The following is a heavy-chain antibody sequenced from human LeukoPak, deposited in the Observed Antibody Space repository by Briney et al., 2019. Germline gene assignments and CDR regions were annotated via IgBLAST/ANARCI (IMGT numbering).Heavy chain of an antibody. J-gene: IGHJ4*02. CDR1: GFAFSTYW. V-gene: IGHV3-74*01. CDR2: VNPEGAST. CDR3: ARGTAITAGIDF. D-gene: IGHD6-19*01. Sequence: GGSLRLSCTASGFAFSTYWMFWVRQAPGKGLVWVSQVNPEGASTTYGDPAKGRFTASRDNAKNALHLQMNSLRVDDTAVYYCARGTAITAGIDFWGQGTLVTVSS.